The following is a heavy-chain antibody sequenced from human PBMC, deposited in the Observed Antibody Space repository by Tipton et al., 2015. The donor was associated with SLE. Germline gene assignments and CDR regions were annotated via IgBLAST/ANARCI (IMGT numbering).Heavy chain of an antibody. CDR3: ARGRYGDYSYYFDY. CDR2: ISSSGSTI. CDR1: GFTFSSYE. V-gene: IGHV3-48*03. D-gene: IGHD4-17*01. J-gene: IGHJ4*02. Sequence: SLRLSCAASGFTFSSYEMNWVRQAPGKGLERGSYISSSGSTIYYADSVKGRFTISRDNAKNSLYLQMNSLRAEDTAVYYCARGRYGDYSYYFDYWGQGTLVTVSS.